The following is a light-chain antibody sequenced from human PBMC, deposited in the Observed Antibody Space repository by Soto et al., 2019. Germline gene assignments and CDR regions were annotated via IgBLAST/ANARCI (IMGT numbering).Light chain of an antibody. J-gene: IGKJ3*01. V-gene: IGKV3D-20*01. CDR1: QSVSRNY. CDR2: AAS. CDR3: QQYDRSPFT. Sequence: EIVLTQSPATLSLSPGERATLSCGASQSVSRNYVAWYQQKPGLAPSLVMYAASTRATGIPDRFSGSGYGTDFTLTISRLEPEDFAVYYCQQYDRSPFTFGPGTKVDI.